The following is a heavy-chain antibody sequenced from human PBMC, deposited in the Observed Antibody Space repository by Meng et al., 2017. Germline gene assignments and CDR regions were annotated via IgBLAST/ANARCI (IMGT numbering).Heavy chain of an antibody. D-gene: IGHD2-15*01. CDR3: ARGGSGGKENWFDP. CDR2: MNPNSGST. J-gene: IGHJ5*02. Sequence: ASVKVSCKASGYTFTSYDINWVRQAAGQGLEWMGWMNPNSGSTGYAQKFQGRVTITRNTSISTAYMELSSLRSEDTAVYYCARGGSGGKENWFDPWGQGTLVTVSS. V-gene: IGHV1-8*03. CDR1: GYTFTSYD.